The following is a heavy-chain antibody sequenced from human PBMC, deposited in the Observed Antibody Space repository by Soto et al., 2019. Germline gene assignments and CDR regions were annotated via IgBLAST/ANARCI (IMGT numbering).Heavy chain of an antibody. D-gene: IGHD2-15*01. J-gene: IGHJ6*02. Sequence: PGGSLRLSCAASGFTFSSYAMSWVRQAPGKGLEWVSAISGSGGSTYYADSVKGRFTISRDNSKNTLYLQMNSLRAEDTAVYYCAKAGYCSGGSCYSFYYYGMDVWGQGTTVTVSS. V-gene: IGHV3-23*01. CDR2: ISGSGGST. CDR1: GFTFSSYA. CDR3: AKAGYCSGGSCYSFYYYGMDV.